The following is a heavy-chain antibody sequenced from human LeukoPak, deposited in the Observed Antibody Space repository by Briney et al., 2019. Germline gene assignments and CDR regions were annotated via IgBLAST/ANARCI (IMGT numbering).Heavy chain of an antibody. D-gene: IGHD2-2*01. J-gene: IGHJ5*02. Sequence: GGSLRLSCAASGFTFSSYAMSWVRQAPGKGLEWVSAISGSGGSTYYADSVKGRFTISRDNSKNTLYLQMNSLRAEDTAVYYSAKDKFGRNIVVVPAAGFDPWGQGTLVTVSS. CDR2: ISGSGGST. CDR3: AKDKFGRNIVVVPAAGFDP. V-gene: IGHV3-23*01. CDR1: GFTFSSYA.